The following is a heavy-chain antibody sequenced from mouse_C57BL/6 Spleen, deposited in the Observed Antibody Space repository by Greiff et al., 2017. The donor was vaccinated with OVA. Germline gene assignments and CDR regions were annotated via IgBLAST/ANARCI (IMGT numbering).Heavy chain of an antibody. CDR1: GFTFSNYW. CDR3: TGEGYDYSY. J-gene: IGHJ3*01. CDR2: IRLKSDNYAT. Sequence: DVKLVESGGGLVQPGGSMKLSCVASGFTFSNYWMNWVRQSPEKGLEWVAQIRLKSDNYATHYAESVKGRFTISRDDSKSSGYLQMNNLRAEDTGIYYCTGEGYDYSYWGQGTLVTVSA. V-gene: IGHV6-3*01. D-gene: IGHD2-4*01.